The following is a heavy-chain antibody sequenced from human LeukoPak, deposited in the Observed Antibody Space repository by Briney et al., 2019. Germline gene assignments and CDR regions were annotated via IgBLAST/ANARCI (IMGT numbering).Heavy chain of an antibody. D-gene: IGHD4-23*01. CDR2: ISPSSNYI. CDR1: GFTFSSYS. CDR3: ARDLRHPVGGTSY. V-gene: IGHV3-21*01. J-gene: IGHJ4*02. Sequence: GGSLRLSCAASGFTFSSYSMNWVRQAPGKGLEWVSSISPSSNYIYYADSVKGRFTISRDNAKTSLYLQMNSLRAEDTAVYYCARDLRHPVGGTSYWGQGILVTVSS.